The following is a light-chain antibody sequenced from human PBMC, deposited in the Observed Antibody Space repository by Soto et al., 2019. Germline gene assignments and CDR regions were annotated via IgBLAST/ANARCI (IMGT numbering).Light chain of an antibody. CDR1: QVISTS. J-gene: IGKJ5*01. V-gene: IGKV1-9*01. CDR2: AAS. Sequence: DIQLTHSPSFLSPSIGDSVTITCRASQVISTSLAWYQVKPGKAPKLLIYAASTLESGVPSRFSATVSGTEFSLTITSLQPEDFATYYCQQLFDPPITFGQGTRLEI. CDR3: QQLFDPPIT.